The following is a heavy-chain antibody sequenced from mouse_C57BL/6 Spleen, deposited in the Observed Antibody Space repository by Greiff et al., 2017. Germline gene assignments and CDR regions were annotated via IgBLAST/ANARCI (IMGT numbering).Heavy chain of an antibody. D-gene: IGHD1-1*01. CDR3: ARVITTVVAFDY. V-gene: IGHV3-6*01. J-gene: IGHJ2*01. Sequence: ESGPGLVKPSQSLSLTCSVTGYSITSGYYWNWIRQFPGNKLEWMGYISYDGSNNYNPSLKNRISITRDTSKNQFFLKLNSVTTEDTATYYGARVITTVVAFDYWGQGTTLTVSS. CDR2: ISYDGSN. CDR1: GYSITSGYY.